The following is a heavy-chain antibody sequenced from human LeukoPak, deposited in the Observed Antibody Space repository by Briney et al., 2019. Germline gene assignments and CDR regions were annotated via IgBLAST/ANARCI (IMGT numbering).Heavy chain of an antibody. D-gene: IGHD1-26*01. Sequence: ASVKVSCKASGYTFTAYYMHWVRQAPGQGLEWMGWINPNSGGTNYAQKFQGRVTMTRDTSISTAYMELSRLRSDDTAVYYCARLIMIRLHRGSSDYWGQGTLVTVSS. CDR3: ARLIMIRLHRGSSDY. CDR2: INPNSGGT. CDR1: GYTFTAYY. J-gene: IGHJ4*02. V-gene: IGHV1-2*02.